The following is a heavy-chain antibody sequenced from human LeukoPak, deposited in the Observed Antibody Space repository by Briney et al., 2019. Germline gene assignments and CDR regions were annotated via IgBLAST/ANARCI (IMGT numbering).Heavy chain of an antibody. CDR1: GGSISSYY. Sequence: PSETLSLTCTVSGGSISSYYWSWIRQPPGKGLEWIGYIYHSGSTKYNPSLKSRVTISVDTSKNQFSLKLSSVTAADTAVYYCARVPTVTFFDYRGQGTLVTVSS. CDR3: ARVPTVTFFDY. CDR2: IYHSGST. D-gene: IGHD4-17*01. V-gene: IGHV4-4*08. J-gene: IGHJ4*02.